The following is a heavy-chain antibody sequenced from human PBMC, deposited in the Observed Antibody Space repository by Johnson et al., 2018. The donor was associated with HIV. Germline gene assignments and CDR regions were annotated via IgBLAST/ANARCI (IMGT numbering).Heavy chain of an antibody. J-gene: IGHJ3*02. Sequence: VQLVETGGGLIQPGGSLRLSCAASGFIVSSYYMSWVRQAPGKGLECVSAIYSGCTTYDAASVRGRLTISRDNSKNSLYLQMNSLSAEDTAVYYCARGMSSGPWAGGDAFDIWGQGTMVTVSS. CDR3: ARGMSSGPWAGGDAFDI. CDR2: IYSGCTT. D-gene: IGHD3-22*01. V-gene: IGHV3-53*02. CDR1: GFIVSSYY.